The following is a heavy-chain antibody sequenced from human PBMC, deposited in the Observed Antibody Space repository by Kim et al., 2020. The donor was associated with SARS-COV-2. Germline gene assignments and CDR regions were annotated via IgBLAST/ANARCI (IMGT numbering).Heavy chain of an antibody. CDR1: GYTFTSYC. V-gene: IGHV1-3*01. CDR3: ARDGRSVGYYFDY. CDR2: INVDNTNT. Sequence: ASVKVSCKASGYTFTSYCLHWVRQAPGQSLEWMGWINVDNTNTHYSENFQGRVTISRDTSATTVYIELSSLRSEDTAVYYCARDGRSVGYYFDYWGQGTRVTSSS. D-gene: IGHD6-25*01. J-gene: IGHJ4*02.